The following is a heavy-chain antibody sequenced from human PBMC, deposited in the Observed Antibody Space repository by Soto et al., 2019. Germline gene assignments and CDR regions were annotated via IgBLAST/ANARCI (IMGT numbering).Heavy chain of an antibody. CDR2: VFYDGTT. D-gene: IGHD2-2*01. Sequence: QLQLQESGPGPVKPSGTLSLTCTVSGGAINTNNYYWGWVRQPPGKGLEWIGSVFYDGTTYYSPSLKSRVTISVATSRTQFSLILNSVTAADTAVYYCARLVVVSPVANVWGQGTLVTVS. V-gene: IGHV4-39*01. CDR1: GGAINTNNYY. J-gene: IGHJ4*02. CDR3: ARLVVVSPVANV.